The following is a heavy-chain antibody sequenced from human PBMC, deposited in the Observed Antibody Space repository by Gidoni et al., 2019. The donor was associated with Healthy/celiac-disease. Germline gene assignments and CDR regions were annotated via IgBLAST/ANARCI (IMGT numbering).Heavy chain of an antibody. Sequence: QVTLKESGPVLVKPTETLTLTCTVTGSSLSNARMGVSWIRQPPGKALEWLAHIFSNDEKSYSTSLKSRLTISKDTSKSQVVLTMTNMDPVDTATYYCARIPSSNYWGGPFLLDYWGQGTLVTVSS. CDR2: IFSNDEK. CDR3: ARIPSSNYWGGPFLLDY. CDR1: GSSLSNARMG. V-gene: IGHV2-26*01. D-gene: IGHD4-4*01. J-gene: IGHJ4*02.